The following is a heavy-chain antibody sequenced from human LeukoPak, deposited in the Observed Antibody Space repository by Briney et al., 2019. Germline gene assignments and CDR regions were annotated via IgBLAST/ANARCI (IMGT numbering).Heavy chain of an antibody. Sequence: GGSLRLSCAASGFTFSSYAMSWVRQAPGKGLEWVSAISGSGGGTYYADSVKGQFTISRDNSKNTLYLQMNSLRAEDTAVYYCAKRWDYDFWSGYPPRDWFDPWGQGTLVTVSS. CDR2: ISGSGGGT. J-gene: IGHJ5*02. D-gene: IGHD3-3*01. CDR3: AKRWDYDFWSGYPPRDWFDP. V-gene: IGHV3-23*01. CDR1: GFTFSSYA.